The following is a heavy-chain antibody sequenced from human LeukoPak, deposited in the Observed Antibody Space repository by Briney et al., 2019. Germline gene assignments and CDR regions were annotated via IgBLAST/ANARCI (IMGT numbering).Heavy chain of an antibody. V-gene: IGHV4-59*08. D-gene: IGHD3-10*01. J-gene: IGHJ4*02. CDR3: ARHGLLWFGGPGYLDY. Sequence: PSETLSLTCTVSGGSISSYYWSWIRQPPGKGLEWIGYIYYSGSTNYNPSLKSRVTISVDTSKNQFSLKLSSVTAADTAVYYCARHGLLWFGGPGYLDYWGQGTLVTVSS. CDR2: IYYSGST. CDR1: GGSISSYY.